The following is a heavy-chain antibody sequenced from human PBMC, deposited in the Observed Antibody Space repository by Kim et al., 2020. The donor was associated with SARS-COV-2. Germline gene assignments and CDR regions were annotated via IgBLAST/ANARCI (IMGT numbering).Heavy chain of an antibody. J-gene: IGHJ3*02. CDR1: GYSFTSYW. CDR2: IYPGDSDT. CDR3: ARHLTWAEYYYDSSGSPDAFDI. Sequence: GESLKISCKGSGYSFTSYWIGWVRQMPGKGLEWMGIIYPGDSDTRYSPSFQGQVTISADKSISTAYLQWSSLKASDTAMYYCARHLTWAEYYYDSSGSPDAFDIWGQGTMVTVSS. D-gene: IGHD3-22*01. V-gene: IGHV5-51*01.